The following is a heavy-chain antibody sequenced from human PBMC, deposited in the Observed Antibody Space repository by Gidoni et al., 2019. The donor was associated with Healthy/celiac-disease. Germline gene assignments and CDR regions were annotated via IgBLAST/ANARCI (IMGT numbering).Heavy chain of an antibody. CDR1: GFTFDAYA. Sequence: EVQLVESGEGLVQPGRSLRLSCAASGFTFDAYAMHWVRQDPGKGLEWVSGISWNSGSIGYADSVKGRFTISRDNAKNSLYLQMNSLRAEDTALYYCAKDRGSSWYFGWFDPWGQGTLVTVSS. V-gene: IGHV3-9*01. CDR2: ISWNSGSI. D-gene: IGHD6-13*01. CDR3: AKDRGSSWYFGWFDP. J-gene: IGHJ5*02.